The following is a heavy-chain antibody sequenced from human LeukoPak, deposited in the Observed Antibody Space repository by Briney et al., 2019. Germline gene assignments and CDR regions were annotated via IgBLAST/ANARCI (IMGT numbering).Heavy chain of an antibody. Sequence: GGSLRLSCAASGFTFSDFWMHWVRQAPGKGLVWVSRINSGGTVTNYADSVKGRLTISRDNAKNTLYLQMNSLRAEDTAVYYCAKEELISSGGKTSAWRKHFDYWGQGTLVTVSS. CDR3: AKEELISSGGKTSAWRKHFDY. D-gene: IGHD6-19*01. CDR2: INSGGTVT. CDR1: GFTFSDFW. J-gene: IGHJ4*02. V-gene: IGHV3-74*01.